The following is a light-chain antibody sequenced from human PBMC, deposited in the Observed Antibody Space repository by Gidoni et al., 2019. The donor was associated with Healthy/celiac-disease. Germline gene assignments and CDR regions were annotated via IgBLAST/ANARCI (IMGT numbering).Light chain of an antibody. J-gene: IGKJ4*01. CDR2: GAS. CDR3: QQYGSSPRLT. V-gene: IGKV3-20*01. Sequence: EIVLTQSPGTLSLSPGERDTLSCRASQSGRSSYLALYQQKPGQAPRLLIYGASSRATGIPDRFSGSGSGTDFTLTISRLEPEDFAVYYCQQYGSSPRLTFGGGTKVEIK. CDR1: QSGRSSY.